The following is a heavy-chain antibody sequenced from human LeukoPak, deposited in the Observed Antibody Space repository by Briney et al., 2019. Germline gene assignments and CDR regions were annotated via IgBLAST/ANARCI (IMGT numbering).Heavy chain of an antibody. Sequence: GGSLRLSCAASGFTVSSNYMSWVRQAPGKGLEWVSVIYSGGSTYYADSVKGRFTISRHNSKNTQYLQMNSLRAEDTAVYYCASATQIVVVPRFYYYYGMDVWGQGTTVTVSS. CDR1: GFTVSSNY. CDR2: IYSGGST. D-gene: IGHD3-22*01. CDR3: ASATQIVVVPRFYYYYGMDV. V-gene: IGHV3-53*04. J-gene: IGHJ6*02.